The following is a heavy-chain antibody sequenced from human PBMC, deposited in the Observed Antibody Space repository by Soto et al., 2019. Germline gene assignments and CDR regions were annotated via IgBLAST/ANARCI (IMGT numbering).Heavy chain of an antibody. CDR3: AHRQRAVYFDY. Sequence: QITLKESRPTLVKPTPTLTLTCTFSGFSLSTSGVGVGWISQPPGKALEWLALIYWDDDKRYTPSLKSRLTITEDTSKNQVVLTMTNMDPVDTATYSCAHRQRAVYFDYWGQGTLVTVSS. V-gene: IGHV2-5*02. J-gene: IGHJ4*02. CDR2: IYWDDDK. CDR1: GFSLSTSGVG.